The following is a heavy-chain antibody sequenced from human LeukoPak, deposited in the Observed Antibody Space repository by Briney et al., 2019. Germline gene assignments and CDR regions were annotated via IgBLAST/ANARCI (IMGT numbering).Heavy chain of an antibody. J-gene: IGHJ4*02. D-gene: IGHD3-10*01. CDR3: ATERIITMVRGVYFDY. CDR2: INPNSGGT. CDR1: GYTFTDYY. V-gene: IGHV1-2*02. Sequence: ASVKVSCKASGYTFTDYYMHWVRQAPGQGLEWMGWINPNSGGTNYAQKFQGRVTITADKSTSTAYMELSSLRSEDTAVYYCATERIITMVRGVYFDYWGQGTLVTVSS.